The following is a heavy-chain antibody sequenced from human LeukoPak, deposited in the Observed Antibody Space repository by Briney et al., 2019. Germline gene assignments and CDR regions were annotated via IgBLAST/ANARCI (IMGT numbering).Heavy chain of an antibody. V-gene: IGHV1-69*05. CDR2: IIPIFGTA. CDR1: GGTFSSYA. Sequence: PAKVSCKASGGTFSSYAISWVRQAPGQGLEWMGGIIPIFGTANYAQKFQGRVTITTDESTSTAYMELSSLRSEDTAVYYCARRPVGDGYNYGTYYFDYWGQGTLVTVSS. CDR3: ARRPVGDGYNYGTYYFDY. D-gene: IGHD5-24*01. J-gene: IGHJ4*02.